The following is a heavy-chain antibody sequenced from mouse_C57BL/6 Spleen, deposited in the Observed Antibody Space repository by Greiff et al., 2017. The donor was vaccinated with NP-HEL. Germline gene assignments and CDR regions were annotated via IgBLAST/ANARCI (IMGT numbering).Heavy chain of an antibody. CDR1: GFTFSSYG. Sequence: DVKLVESGGDLVKPGGSLKLSCAASGFTFSSYGMSWVRQTPDKRLEWVATISSGGSYTYYPDSVKGRFTISSDNAKNTLYLQMSSLKSEDTAMYYCARQSDYGSSYVDYWGQGTTLTVSS. J-gene: IGHJ2*01. D-gene: IGHD1-1*01. V-gene: IGHV5-6*02. CDR2: ISSGGSYT. CDR3: ARQSDYGSSYVDY.